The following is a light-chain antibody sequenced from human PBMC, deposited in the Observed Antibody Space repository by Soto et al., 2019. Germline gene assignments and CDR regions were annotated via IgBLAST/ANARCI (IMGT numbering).Light chain of an antibody. Sequence: QSALTQPASVSGSPGQSITISYTGTSSDVGGYIYVSWYQQHPGKAPKLMIYDVSNRPSGVSNRFSGSKSGNTASLTISGLQAEDEADYYCSSYTSSSTFYVFGTGTKLTVL. V-gene: IGLV2-14*01. J-gene: IGLJ1*01. CDR2: DVS. CDR1: SSDVGGYIY. CDR3: SSYTSSSTFYV.